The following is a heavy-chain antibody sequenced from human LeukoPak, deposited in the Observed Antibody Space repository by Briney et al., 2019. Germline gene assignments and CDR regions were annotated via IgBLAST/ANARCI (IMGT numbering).Heavy chain of an antibody. J-gene: IGHJ4*02. V-gene: IGHV5-51*01. D-gene: IGHD2-15*01. CDR1: GYSFTRYW. CDR2: IYPGDSDT. Sequence: GESLKISCKGSGYSFTRYWIGWVRQMPGKGLEWMGIIYPGDSDTRYSPSFQGQVTISADKPISTAYLQWSSLKASDTAMYYCARRYCSAGSCLDYWGQGTLVTVSS. CDR3: ARRYCSAGSCLDY.